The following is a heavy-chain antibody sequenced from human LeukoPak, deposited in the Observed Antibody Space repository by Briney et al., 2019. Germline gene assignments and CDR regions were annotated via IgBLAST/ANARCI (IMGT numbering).Heavy chain of an antibody. CDR1: GFTFSSYS. CDR2: ISSSSSTI. CDR3: ARVFRTTWDY. Sequence: GGSLRLSCAASGFTFSSYSMNWVRQAPGKGLEWVSYISSSSSTIYYADSVKGRFTISRGNAKDSLFLQMNSLRAEDTAVYYCARVFRTTWDYWGQGTLVTVSS. V-gene: IGHV3-48*01. D-gene: IGHD1-7*01. J-gene: IGHJ4*02.